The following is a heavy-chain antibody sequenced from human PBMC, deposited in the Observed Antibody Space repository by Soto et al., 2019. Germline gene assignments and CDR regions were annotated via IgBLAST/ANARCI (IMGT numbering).Heavy chain of an antibody. CDR2: IMPVFPTP. D-gene: IGHD5-12*01. Sequence: VQLEQSGPEVKKPGSSVKVSCKASGGTFSTSALSWVRQAPGQGLEWMGGIMPVFPTPDYAQKFQGRVTITADDSTRTASMELGGLTSDDTAVYYCARDKDRLQLGGNYYYILDVWGQGTAVTVSS. CDR1: GGTFSTSA. J-gene: IGHJ6*02. V-gene: IGHV1-69*12. CDR3: ARDKDRLQLGGNYYYILDV.